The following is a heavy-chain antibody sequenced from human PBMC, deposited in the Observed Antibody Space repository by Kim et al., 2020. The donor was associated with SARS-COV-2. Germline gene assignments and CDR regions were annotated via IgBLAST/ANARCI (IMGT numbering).Heavy chain of an antibody. CDR1: GYTFTSYA. CDR3: ARVGRIAAAERDYYYYYGMDV. V-gene: IGHV1-3*01. D-gene: IGHD6-13*01. CDR2: INAGNGNT. J-gene: IGHJ6*02. Sequence: ASVKVSCKASGYTFTSYAMHWVRQAPGQRLEWMGWINAGNGNTKYSQKFQGRVTITRDTSASTAYMELSSLRSEDTAVYYCARVGRIAAAERDYYYYYGMDVWGQGTTVTVSS.